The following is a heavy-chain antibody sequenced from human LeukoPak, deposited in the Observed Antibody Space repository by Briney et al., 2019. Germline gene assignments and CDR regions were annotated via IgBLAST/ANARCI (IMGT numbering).Heavy chain of an antibody. D-gene: IGHD2-2*01. CDR1: GYIFTDYY. V-gene: IGHV1-2*02. CDR3: AREIVILPATKLSGWFDP. Sequence: GASVKVSCKTSGYIFTDYYMHWVRQAPGQGLEWMGCINPNSGATNSAQQFQGRLTMTRDTSISTAYMELSRLRSDDTAVYYCAREIVILPATKLSGWFDPWGQGTLVSVSS. J-gene: IGHJ5*02. CDR2: INPNSGAT.